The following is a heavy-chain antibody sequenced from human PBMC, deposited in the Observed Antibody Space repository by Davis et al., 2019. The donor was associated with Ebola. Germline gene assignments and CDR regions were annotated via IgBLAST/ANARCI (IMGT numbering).Heavy chain of an antibody. Sequence: ASVKVSCKASGYTFTGYYMHWVRQAPGQGLEWMGWINPNSGGTNYAQKFQGRVTMTRDTSISTAYMELSRLGSDDTAVYYCASTICSSTSCSPWDAFDIWGQGTMVTVSS. CDR3: ASTICSSTSCSPWDAFDI. CDR1: GYTFTGYY. J-gene: IGHJ3*02. CDR2: INPNSGGT. V-gene: IGHV1-2*02. D-gene: IGHD2-2*01.